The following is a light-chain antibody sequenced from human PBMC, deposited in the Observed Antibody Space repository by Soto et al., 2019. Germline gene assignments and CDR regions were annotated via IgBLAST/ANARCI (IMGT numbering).Light chain of an antibody. J-gene: IGKJ4*01. CDR1: QGIRND. Sequence: QMTQSPSSLSASVGDRVTITCRASQGIRNDLGWYQQKTGKAPKILIYAESSLQSGVPSRFSGSGSGTHFTLTINNLQPEDFATYFCQQSYDMQLSCGGGTKGDI. CDR2: AES. V-gene: IGKV1-6*01. CDR3: QQSYDMQLS.